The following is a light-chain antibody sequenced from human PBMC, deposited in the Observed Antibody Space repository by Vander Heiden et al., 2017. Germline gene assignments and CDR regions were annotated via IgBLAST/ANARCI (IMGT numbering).Light chain of an antibody. Sequence: SELTQDPAVSVALGQTVRITCQGDSLRSYYASWYQQKPGQAPVLVIYGKNNRPSGIPDRFSGSSSGNTASLTITGAQAEDEADYYCNSRDSSGNHYVFGTGTKVT. V-gene: IGLV3-19*01. CDR2: GKN. CDR3: NSRDSSGNHYV. J-gene: IGLJ1*01. CDR1: SLRSYY.